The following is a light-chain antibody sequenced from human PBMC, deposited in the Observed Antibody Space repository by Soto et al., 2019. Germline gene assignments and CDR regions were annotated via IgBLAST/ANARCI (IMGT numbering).Light chain of an antibody. CDR1: QSISNS. CDR2: DAS. CDR3: QQRSNWRGVT. Sequence: IVLTQSPATLSLSPGESASLSSRSSQSISNSLAWYQQKPGQAPSLLIFDASKRATGIPARFSGSGSGTDFTLTITSLEPEDFAVYYCQQRSNWRGVTFGPGTKVDTK. J-gene: IGKJ3*01. V-gene: IGKV3-11*01.